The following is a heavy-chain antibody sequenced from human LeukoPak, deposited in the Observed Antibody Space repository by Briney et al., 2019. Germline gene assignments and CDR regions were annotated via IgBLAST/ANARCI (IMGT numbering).Heavy chain of an antibody. J-gene: IGHJ4*02. D-gene: IGHD4-17*01. CDR1: GYSIGSSNW. CDR3: ASGTTVTSKIDY. V-gene: IGHV4-28*01. Sequence: PSETLSLTCAVSGYSIGSSNWWGWIRQPPGKGLEWIGYIYYSGSTYYNPSLKSRVTMSVDTSKNQFSLKLSSVTAVDTAVYYCASGTTVTSKIDYWGQGTLVTVSS. CDR2: IYYSGST.